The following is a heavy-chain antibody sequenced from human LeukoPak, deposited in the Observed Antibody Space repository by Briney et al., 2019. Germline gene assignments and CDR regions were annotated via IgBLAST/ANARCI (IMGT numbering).Heavy chain of an antibody. Sequence: PSETLSLTCTVSSDSISSYYWSWIRQPPGKGLEWIGFIYYSGSTNYNPSLRSRVTMSVDTSKNQFALNLSSMTAADTAVYYCARALSGSDTNYYYYYMDVWGKGTTVTVSS. CDR3: ARALSGSDTNYYYYYMDV. D-gene: IGHD1-26*01. CDR2: IYYSGST. CDR1: SDSISSYY. J-gene: IGHJ6*03. V-gene: IGHV4-59*12.